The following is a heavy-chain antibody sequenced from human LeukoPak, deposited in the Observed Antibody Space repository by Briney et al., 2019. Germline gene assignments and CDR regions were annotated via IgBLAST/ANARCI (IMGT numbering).Heavy chain of an antibody. CDR1: GYTFTSHD. CDR2: MNPNSGNT. V-gene: IGHV1-8*01. D-gene: IGHD6-19*01. Sequence: ASVKVSCKASGYTFTSHDINWVRQATGQGLEWMGWMNPNSGNTGYAQKFQGRATMTRNTSISTAYMELSSLRSEDTAVYYCARGPLWGAVTGTDYWGQGTLVTVSS. CDR3: ARGPLWGAVTGTDY. J-gene: IGHJ4*02.